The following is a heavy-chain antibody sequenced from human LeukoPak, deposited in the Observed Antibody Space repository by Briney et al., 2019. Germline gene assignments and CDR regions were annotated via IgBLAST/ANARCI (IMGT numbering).Heavy chain of an antibody. CDR3: AKGYSTWELQFDY. CDR2: IRYDGSNK. CDR1: GFTFSSYG. V-gene: IGHV3-30*02. J-gene: IGHJ4*02. D-gene: IGHD1-26*01. Sequence: GGSLRLSCAASGFTFSSYGMHWVRQAPGKGLEWVAFIRYDGSNKYYADSVKGRFTISRDNSKNTLYLQMNSLRAEDTAVYYCAKGYSTWELQFDYWGQGTLVTVSS.